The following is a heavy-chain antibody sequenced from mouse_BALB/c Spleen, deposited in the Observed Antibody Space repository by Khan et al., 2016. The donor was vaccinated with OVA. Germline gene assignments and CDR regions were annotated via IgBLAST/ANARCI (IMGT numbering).Heavy chain of an antibody. CDR3: ARNSSLYYFAY. CDR2: IWSGGNT. Sequence: QVQLKQSGPGLVQPSQSLSITCTVSGFSLTTYGVHWVRQSPGKGLEWLGLIWSGGNTDHNAALLSRLSIPTDNSKSQAVLKLNRLQADDTAMYYCARNSSLYYFAYWGQGTLVTVSA. CDR1: GFSLTTYG. V-gene: IGHV2-2*01. J-gene: IGHJ3*01. D-gene: IGHD1-1*01.